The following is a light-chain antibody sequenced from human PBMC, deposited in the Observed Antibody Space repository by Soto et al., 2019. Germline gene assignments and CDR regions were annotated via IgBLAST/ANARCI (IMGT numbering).Light chain of an antibody. Sequence: QSVLTQPPSAPGSPGQSVTISCTGTSSDVGGYNYVSWYQQHPGKAPKLMVYEVNKRPSGVPDRFSGSKSGNTASLTVSGLQAEDEADYYCTSYAGGNNVFGTGTKLTVL. V-gene: IGLV2-8*01. CDR1: SSDVGGYNY. J-gene: IGLJ1*01. CDR2: EVN. CDR3: TSYAGGNNV.